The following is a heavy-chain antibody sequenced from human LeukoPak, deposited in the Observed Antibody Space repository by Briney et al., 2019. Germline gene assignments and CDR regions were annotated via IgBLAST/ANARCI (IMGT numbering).Heavy chain of an antibody. J-gene: IGHJ4*02. CDR1: GGSISSGSYY. CDR3: ARNNWYSSSWYRKYFDY. Sequence: SETLSLTCTVSGGSISSGSYYWSWIRQPAGKGLEWIGRIYTSGSTNYNPSLKSRVTISVDTSKNQFSLKLSSVTAADTAVYYCARNNWYSSSWYRKYFDYWGQGTLVTVSS. CDR2: IYTSGST. D-gene: IGHD6-13*01. V-gene: IGHV4-61*02.